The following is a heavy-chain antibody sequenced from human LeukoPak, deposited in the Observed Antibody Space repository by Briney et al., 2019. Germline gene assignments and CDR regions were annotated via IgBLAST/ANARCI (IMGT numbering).Heavy chain of an antibody. V-gene: IGHV3-21*01. J-gene: IGHJ5*02. CDR3: ARDLTGGEYFDL. CDR1: GFTLSSYK. Sequence: KPGGSLSFSCAASGFTLSSYKMTWVRQAPGKGLEWVASISPSSSYIYYGDSLKGRVTVSRDNAKNSLFLQMSSLRAEDTAIYYCARDLTGGEYFDLWDQGTLVSVSS. D-gene: IGHD3-16*01. CDR2: ISPSSSYI.